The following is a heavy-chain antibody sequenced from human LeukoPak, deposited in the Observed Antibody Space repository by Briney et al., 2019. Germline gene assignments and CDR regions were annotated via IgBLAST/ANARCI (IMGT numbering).Heavy chain of an antibody. Sequence: GGSLRLSCAASGFTFSSYAMSWVRQAPGKGLEWVSTISSSGSSTYYADSVRGRFTISRDNSKNTLYLQMNSLRAEDTAVYYCAKDGPASWGYFDYWGQGALVTVSS. CDR2: ISSSGSST. V-gene: IGHV3-23*01. J-gene: IGHJ4*02. CDR1: GFTFSSYA. D-gene: IGHD7-27*01. CDR3: AKDGPASWGYFDY.